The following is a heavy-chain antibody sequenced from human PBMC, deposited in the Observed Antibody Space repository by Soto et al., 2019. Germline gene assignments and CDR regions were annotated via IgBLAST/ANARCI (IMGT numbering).Heavy chain of an antibody. CDR1: GFTVSSKY. CDR2: IWSAGLT. V-gene: IGHV3-53*01. CDR3: ARELPPDL. Sequence: EAQVVESGGGLIQPGGSLRLCCAASGFTVSSKYMTWVRQAPGKGLEWVSIIWSAGLTYYADSVKGRFTISRDNSKNTLYPQMNSLRAEDSALYYCARELPPDLWGQGTLVTVSS. J-gene: IGHJ5*02.